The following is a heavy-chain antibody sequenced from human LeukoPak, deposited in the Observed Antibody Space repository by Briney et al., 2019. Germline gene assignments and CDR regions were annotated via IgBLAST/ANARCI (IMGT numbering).Heavy chain of an antibody. CDR1: GFTFSSYG. Sequence: GGSLRLSCAASGFTFSSYGMHWVRQAPGKGLEWVAVISYDGSNKYYADSVKGRFTISRDNSKDTLYLQMNSLRAEDTAVYYCAKDSGWYLLWGQGTLVTVSS. CDR3: AKDSGWYLL. D-gene: IGHD6-19*01. J-gene: IGHJ4*02. V-gene: IGHV3-30*18. CDR2: ISYDGSNK.